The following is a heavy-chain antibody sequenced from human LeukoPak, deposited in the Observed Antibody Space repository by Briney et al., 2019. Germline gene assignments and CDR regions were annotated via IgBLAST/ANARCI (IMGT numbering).Heavy chain of an antibody. J-gene: IGHJ6*02. Sequence: ASVKVSCKASGYTFTVYYMHWVRQAPGKGLEWMGGFDPEDGETIYAQKFQGRVTMTEDTSADTAYMELSSLRSEDTAVYYCATCSTSCFYYYYYGMDVWGQGTTVTASS. CDR3: ATCSTSCFYYYYYGMDV. V-gene: IGHV1-24*01. CDR2: FDPEDGET. CDR1: GYTFTVYY. D-gene: IGHD2-2*01.